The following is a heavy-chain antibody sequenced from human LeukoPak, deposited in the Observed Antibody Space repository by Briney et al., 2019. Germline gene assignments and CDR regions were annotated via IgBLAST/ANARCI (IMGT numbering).Heavy chain of an antibody. V-gene: IGHV1-18*01. CDR1: GYTFTNYG. J-gene: IGHJ4*02. CDR3: ARGISYDFWSGSSGGPNY. D-gene: IGHD3-3*01. Sequence: ASVKVSCKASGYTFTNYGITWVRQAPGQGLEWMGWISAYNGNTNYAQNLQGRVTMTTDTSTSTAYMELRSLRSDDTAVYYCARGISYDFWSGSSGGPNYWGQGTLVTVSS. CDR2: ISAYNGNT.